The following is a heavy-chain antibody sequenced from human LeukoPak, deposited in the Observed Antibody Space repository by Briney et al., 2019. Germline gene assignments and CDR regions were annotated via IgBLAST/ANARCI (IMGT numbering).Heavy chain of an antibody. CDR1: GGTFSSYA. J-gene: IGHJ5*02. CDR2: IIPIFGTA. V-gene: IGHV1-69*13. CDR3: ARDPGHWFDP. Sequence: ASVKASCKASGGTFSSYAISWVRQAPGQGLEWMGGIIPIFGTANYAQKFQGRVTITADESTSTAYMELSSLRSEDTAVYYCARDPGHWFDPWGQGTLVTVSS.